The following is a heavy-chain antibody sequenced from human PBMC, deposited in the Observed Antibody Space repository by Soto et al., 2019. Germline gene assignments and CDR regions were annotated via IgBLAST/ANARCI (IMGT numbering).Heavy chain of an antibody. CDR1: RYTFTSYD. Sequence: GASVKVSCKASRYTFTSYDINWVRQATGQGLEWMGWMNPNSGNTGYAQKFQGRVTMTRNTSISTAYMELSSLRSEDTAVYYCARLHSSGWYVTRNDDAFDIWGQGTMVTVSS. J-gene: IGHJ3*02. CDR3: ARLHSSGWYVTRNDDAFDI. D-gene: IGHD6-19*01. V-gene: IGHV1-8*01. CDR2: MNPNSGNT.